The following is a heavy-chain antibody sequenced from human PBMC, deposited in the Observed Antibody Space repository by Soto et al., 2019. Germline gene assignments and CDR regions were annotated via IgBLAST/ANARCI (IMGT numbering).Heavy chain of an antibody. CDR1: GASVSSYY. Sequence: SETLSLTCKVSGASVSSYYWGWIRQPPGKGLEWIGHIYHTGTTNYNPSLLSRVTISVDTSTDHFSLQLSSVTAADTAVYYCARPREVPVYYDYWGQGAQVTVSS. D-gene: IGHD1-26*01. V-gene: IGHV4-59*02. CDR2: IYHTGTT. CDR3: ARPREVPVYYDY. J-gene: IGHJ4*02.